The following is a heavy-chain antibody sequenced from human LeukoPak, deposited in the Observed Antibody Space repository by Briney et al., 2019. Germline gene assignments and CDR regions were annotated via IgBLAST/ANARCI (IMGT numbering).Heavy chain of an antibody. CDR1: GFTFSSYG. J-gene: IGHJ4*02. Sequence: GRSLRLSCAASGFTFSSYGMHWVRQAPGRGLEWVAVISYDGSNKYYADSVKGRFTISRDNSKNTLYLQMNSLRAEDTAVYYCAKDKGGTSSGPFDYWGQGTLVTVSS. V-gene: IGHV3-30*18. CDR2: ISYDGSNK. D-gene: IGHD4-23*01. CDR3: AKDKGGTSSGPFDY.